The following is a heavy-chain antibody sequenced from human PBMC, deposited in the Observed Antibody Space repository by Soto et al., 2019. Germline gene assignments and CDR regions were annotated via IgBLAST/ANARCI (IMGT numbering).Heavy chain of an antibody. V-gene: IGHV1-69*13. Sequence: ASVKVSCKASGGTFSNYAISWVRQAPGQGLEWMGGIIPIFGITNYAQRFQGRVTITADESTSTAYMELSSLRSEDTAVYYCARVSSSWYKDYFDYWGQGTLVTVSS. CDR3: ARVSSSWYKDYFDY. CDR1: GGTFSNYA. D-gene: IGHD6-13*01. CDR2: IIPIFGIT. J-gene: IGHJ4*02.